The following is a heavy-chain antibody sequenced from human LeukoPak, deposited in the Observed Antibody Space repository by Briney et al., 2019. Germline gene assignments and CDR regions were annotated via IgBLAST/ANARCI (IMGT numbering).Heavy chain of an antibody. J-gene: IGHJ3*02. CDR3: ARVGSGSYYQDAFDI. D-gene: IGHD1-26*01. V-gene: IGHV4-30-4*08. CDR2: IYYSGST. CDR1: GGSISSGDYY. Sequence: SETLSLTCTVSGGSISSGDYYWSWIRQPPGKGLEWIGYIYYSGSTYYNPSLKSRVTISVDTSKNQFSLKLSSVTAADTAVYYCARVGSGSYYQDAFDIWGQGTMVTVSS.